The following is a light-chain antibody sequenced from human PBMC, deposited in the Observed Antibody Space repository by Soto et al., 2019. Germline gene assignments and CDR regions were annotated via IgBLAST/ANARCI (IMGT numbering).Light chain of an antibody. Sequence: QSVLTQPPSVSGAPGQRVTISCTGSSSNIGAGYDVHWYQQLPGTAPKLLIYGNINRPSGVPDRSSGSKSGTSASLAITGLQAEDEADYYCQSYDSSLSTSVFGGGTKLTVL. CDR1: SSNIGAGYD. CDR2: GNI. CDR3: QSYDSSLSTSV. J-gene: IGLJ2*01. V-gene: IGLV1-40*01.